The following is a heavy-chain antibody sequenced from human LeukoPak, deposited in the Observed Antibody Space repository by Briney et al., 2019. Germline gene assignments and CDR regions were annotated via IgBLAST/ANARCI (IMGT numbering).Heavy chain of an antibody. V-gene: IGHV4-4*09. Sequence: SETLSLTCIVSGGSISSYYWSWIRQPPGKGLEWIGYIYTSGSANYNPSLKSRVTISLDTSKNQFSLRLTSVTAADTAVYFCARHQDGTGTYTLTYFDSWGQGTLVTVAS. CDR2: IYTSGSA. J-gene: IGHJ4*02. CDR1: GGSISSYY. CDR3: ARHQDGTGTYTLTYFDS. D-gene: IGHD3-10*01.